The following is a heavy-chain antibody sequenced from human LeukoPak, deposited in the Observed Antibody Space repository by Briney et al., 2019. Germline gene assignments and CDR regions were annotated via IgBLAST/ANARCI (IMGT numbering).Heavy chain of an antibody. CDR3: ARVERYGSASNWFDP. D-gene: IGHD3-10*01. Sequence: GGSLRLSCAASGFTFSSYSMNWVRQAPGKGLEWVSSISSSSRYIYYADSVKGRFTIARDNAKNSLCLQMNSLRAEDTAVYYCARVERYGSASNWFDPWGQGTLVTVSS. J-gene: IGHJ5*02. V-gene: IGHV3-21*01. CDR1: GFTFSSYS. CDR2: ISSSSRYI.